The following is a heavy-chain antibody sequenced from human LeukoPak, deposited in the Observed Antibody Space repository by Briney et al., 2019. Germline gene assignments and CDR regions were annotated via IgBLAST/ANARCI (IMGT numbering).Heavy chain of an antibody. CDR3: ARDEDRSQGYYFDY. Sequence: PGGSLRLSCAASGFTFSSYAMHWVGQAPGKGLEWVTVISYDGSNTYYADSVKGRFTISRDNSKNTLYLQMNSLRAEDTAVYYCARDEDRSQGYYFDYWGQGTLVTVSS. J-gene: IGHJ4*02. CDR1: GFTFSSYA. D-gene: IGHD1-26*01. V-gene: IGHV3-30*04. CDR2: ISYDGSNT.